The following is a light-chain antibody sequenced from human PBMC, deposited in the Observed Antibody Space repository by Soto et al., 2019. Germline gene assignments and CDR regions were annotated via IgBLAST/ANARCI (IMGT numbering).Light chain of an antibody. V-gene: IGKV3-15*01. CDR1: ESVSTN. CDR3: HHYHNWPPRYT. J-gene: IGKJ2*01. CDR2: DAS. Sequence: EIVMTQSPAALSLSPGERSTLSCRASESVSTNLAWYQQKPGQAPRLLIYDASSMATGVPARFTGFGSGTEFTLTISSLQSEDFAVYYCHHYHNWPPRYTFGQGTKLEIK.